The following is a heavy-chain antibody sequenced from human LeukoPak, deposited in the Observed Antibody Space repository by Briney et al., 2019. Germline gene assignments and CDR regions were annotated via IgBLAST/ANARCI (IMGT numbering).Heavy chain of an antibody. Sequence: AETLSLTCTVSGGSISSYYWSWIRQPPGKGLEWNGYIYYSGNTNYNPSLKSRVSISIDTSKNQFSLQLSSVTAADTAVYYCARDRDSSGLRDFDLWGRGSLVTVSA. CDR1: GGSISSYY. CDR3: ARDRDSSGLRDFDL. CDR2: IYYSGNT. J-gene: IGHJ2*01. V-gene: IGHV4-59*01. D-gene: IGHD3-22*01.